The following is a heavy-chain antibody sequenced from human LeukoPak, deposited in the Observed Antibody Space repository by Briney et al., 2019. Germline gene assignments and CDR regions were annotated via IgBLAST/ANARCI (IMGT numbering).Heavy chain of an antibody. CDR3: ARDRIAAAGGYFYGMDV. CDR1: GSTFSRYW. Sequence: PGGSLRLSCAASGSTFSRYWMNWVRQAPGKGLVWVSRINNDGCSTIYADSVKGRFTISRDNVKNTLYLQMNSLRAEDTAVYYCARDRIAAAGGYFYGMDVWGQGTTVTVSS. D-gene: IGHD6-13*01. V-gene: IGHV3-74*01. J-gene: IGHJ6*02. CDR2: INNDGCST.